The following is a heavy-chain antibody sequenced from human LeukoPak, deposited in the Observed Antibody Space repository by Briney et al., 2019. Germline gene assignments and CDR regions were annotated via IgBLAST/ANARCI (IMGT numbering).Heavy chain of an antibody. D-gene: IGHD3-10*01. CDR1: GFPLGSYA. CDR2: IRGSGGST. V-gene: IGHV3-23*01. CDR3: AREAVGTMVRGVITIGNYYYYYMDV. Sequence: GGSLRLSCAASGFPLGSYAMSWVRQAPGKGLEWVSAIRGSGGSTYYADSVKGRFTISRDNSKNTLSLQMNSLRAEDTAVYYCAREAVGTMVRGVITIGNYYYYYMDVWGKGTTVTIS. J-gene: IGHJ6*03.